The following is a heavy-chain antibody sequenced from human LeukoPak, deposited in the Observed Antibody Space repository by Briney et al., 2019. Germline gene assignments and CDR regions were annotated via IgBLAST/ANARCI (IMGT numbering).Heavy chain of an antibody. CDR3: AKDRGDGYNWENYSGFDS. CDR1: GFSFSSYN. D-gene: IGHD5-24*01. V-gene: IGHV3-48*01. CDR2: ISSSSATI. J-gene: IGHJ4*02. Sequence: GGSLRLSCAASGFSFSSYNMSWVRQTPEKGLEWVSHISSSSATIYYTDSVKGRFTTSRDNSQNTLSLQMNSLRVEDTGVYYCAKDRGDGYNWENYSGFDSWGQGTLVTVSS.